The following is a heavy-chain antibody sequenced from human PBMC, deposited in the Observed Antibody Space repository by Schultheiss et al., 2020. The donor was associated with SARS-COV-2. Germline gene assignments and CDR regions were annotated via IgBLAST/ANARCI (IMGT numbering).Heavy chain of an antibody. J-gene: IGHJ4*02. Sequence: SETLSLTCAVYGGSFSGYYWSWIRQPAGKGLEWIGRIYTSGSTNYNPSLKSRVTISVDTSKNQFSLKLSSVTAADTAVYYCARRTGLLRPPDYWGQGTLVTVSS. CDR1: GGSFSGYY. D-gene: IGHD2/OR15-2a*01. V-gene: IGHV4-59*10. CDR2: IYTSGST. CDR3: ARRTGLLRPPDY.